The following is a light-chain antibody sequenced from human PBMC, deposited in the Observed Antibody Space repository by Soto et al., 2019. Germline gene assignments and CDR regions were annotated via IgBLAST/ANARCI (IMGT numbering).Light chain of an antibody. J-gene: IGLJ1*01. CDR2: DSY. CDR1: SSNIGKSS. V-gene: IGLV1-51*01. CDR3: GTWDTRLNVGYV. Sequence: QSVLTQPPSMSAAPGQKLTISCSGNSSNIGKSSVCWYQQFPGTAPKLLIYDSYKRPSGIPARFSGSVSGTSATLVITGLQTGDEADYFCGTWDTRLNVGYVFGGGTKLTVL.